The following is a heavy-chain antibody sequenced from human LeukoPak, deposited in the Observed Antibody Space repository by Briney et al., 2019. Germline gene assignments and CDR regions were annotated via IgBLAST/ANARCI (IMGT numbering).Heavy chain of an antibody. CDR3: AIIQAGDSSGYPIDY. J-gene: IGHJ4*02. D-gene: IGHD3-22*01. CDR2: INHSGST. CDR1: GGSFSGYY. Sequence: SETPSLTCAVYGGSFSGYYWSWIRQPPGKGLEWIGEINHSGSTNYNPSLKSRVTISVDTSKNQFSLKLSSVTAADTAVYYCAIIQAGDSSGYPIDYWGQGTLVTVSS. V-gene: IGHV4-34*01.